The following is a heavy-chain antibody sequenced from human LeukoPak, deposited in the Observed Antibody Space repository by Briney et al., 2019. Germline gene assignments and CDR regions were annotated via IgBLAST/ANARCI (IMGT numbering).Heavy chain of an antibody. CDR1: GGSISSGSYY. Sequence: SETLSLTCTVSGGSISSGSYYWSWIRQPAGKGLEWIGRIYTSGSTNYNPSLKSRVTISVDTSKNQFSLKLSSVTAADTAVYYCATGYSYGRSLDYWGQGTLVTVSS. D-gene: IGHD5-18*01. V-gene: IGHV4-61*02. CDR2: IYTSGST. J-gene: IGHJ4*02. CDR3: ATGYSYGRSLDY.